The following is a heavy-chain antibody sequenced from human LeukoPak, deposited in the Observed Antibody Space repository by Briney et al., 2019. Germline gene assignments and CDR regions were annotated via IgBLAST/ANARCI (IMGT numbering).Heavy chain of an antibody. CDR1: GGSISSGSYY. CDR3: ARDFGGSSWYQDWYFDL. D-gene: IGHD6-13*01. J-gene: IGHJ2*01. V-gene: IGHV4-61*02. Sequence: SETLSLTCTVSGGSISSGSYYWSWIRQPAGKGLEWIGRIYTSGSTNYNPSLKSRVTISVDTSKNQFSLKLSSVTAADTAVYYCARDFGGSSWYQDWYFDLWGRGTLVTVSS. CDR2: IYTSGST.